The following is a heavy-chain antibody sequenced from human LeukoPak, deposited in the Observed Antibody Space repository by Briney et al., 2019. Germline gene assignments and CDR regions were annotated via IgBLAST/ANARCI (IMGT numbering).Heavy chain of an antibody. CDR3: AKAPSGWYRSWFDP. V-gene: IGHV3-30*18. CDR1: GFTFSSYG. CDR2: ISYDGSNK. J-gene: IGHJ5*02. D-gene: IGHD6-19*01. Sequence: PGGSLRLSCAASGFTFSSYGMHWVRQAPGKGLEWVAAISYDGSNKYYADSVKGRFTISRDNSKNTLYLQMNSLRAEDTAVYYCAKAPSGWYRSWFDPWGQGTLVTVSS.